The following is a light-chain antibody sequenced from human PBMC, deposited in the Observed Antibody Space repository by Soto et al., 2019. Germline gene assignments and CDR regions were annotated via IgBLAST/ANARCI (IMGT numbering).Light chain of an antibody. CDR1: QGITSY. V-gene: IGKV1-9*01. Sequence: IQLTQSPSSLSASVGDRVTITCRASQGITSYLAWYQQKPGKAPKLLIYAASTLQGGVPSRFSGSGSGTDFTLTISSLQPDDFATYYCQQLNSYPLTFGGGTKVELK. CDR2: AAS. J-gene: IGKJ4*01. CDR3: QQLNSYPLT.